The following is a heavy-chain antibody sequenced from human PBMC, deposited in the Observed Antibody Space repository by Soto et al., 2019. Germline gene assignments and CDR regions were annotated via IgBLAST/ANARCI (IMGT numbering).Heavy chain of an antibody. V-gene: IGHV4-59*01. J-gene: IGHJ5*02. CDR3: AKDSGYNYGYFRWFDP. D-gene: IGHD5-18*01. Sequence: KPSXTLYLTCTVSGGSISNYYCSWILQPPGRGLEWIGHIFYSGSTNYNPALKSRVTISVDTSKSQFSLKLSSVTAADTAVYYCAKDSGYNYGYFRWFDPWGQGTLVTVSS. CDR1: GGSISNYY. CDR2: IFYSGST.